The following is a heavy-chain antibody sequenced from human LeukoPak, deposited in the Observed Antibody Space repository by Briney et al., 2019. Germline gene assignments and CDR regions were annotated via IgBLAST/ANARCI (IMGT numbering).Heavy chain of an antibody. Sequence: SVKVSCKASGGTFSSYAISWVRQAPGQGLERMGGIIPIFGTANYAQKFQGRVTITTDESTSTAYMELSSLRSEDTAVYYCARAAVAYCGGDCYMDVWGKGTTVTVSS. D-gene: IGHD2-21*01. CDR1: GGTFSSYA. CDR3: ARAAVAYCGGDCYMDV. V-gene: IGHV1-69*05. J-gene: IGHJ6*03. CDR2: IIPIFGTA.